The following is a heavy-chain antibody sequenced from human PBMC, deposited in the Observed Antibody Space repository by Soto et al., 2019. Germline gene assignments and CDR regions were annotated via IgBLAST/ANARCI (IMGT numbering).Heavy chain of an antibody. CDR2: IKGDGSTT. J-gene: IGHJ4*02. D-gene: IGHD6-6*01. V-gene: IGHV3-74*01. Sequence: GGSLRLSCAASGFTFSSYWMHWVRQAPGKGLVWVSRIKGDGSTTTYADSVKGRFTISRDNAKNTLFLQMNSLRAEDTAVYYCARDAAALPDYWGQGNLVTVSS. CDR1: GFTFSSYW. CDR3: ARDAAALPDY.